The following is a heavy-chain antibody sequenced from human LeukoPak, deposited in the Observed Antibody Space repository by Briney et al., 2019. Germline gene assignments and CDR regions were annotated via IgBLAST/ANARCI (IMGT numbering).Heavy chain of an antibody. CDR1: GYTFTGYY. D-gene: IGHD3-22*01. V-gene: IGHV1-18*04. CDR2: ITTYNGNT. Sequence: ASVKVSCKASGYTFTGYYMHWVRQAPGQGLEWMGWITTYNGNTNYAQKFQGRVTMTTDTSTSTAYMELRSLRSDDTAVYYCARDGVFSISGYYDSSGYGFDIWGQGTMVAVSS. CDR3: ARDGVFSISGYYDSSGYGFDI. J-gene: IGHJ3*02.